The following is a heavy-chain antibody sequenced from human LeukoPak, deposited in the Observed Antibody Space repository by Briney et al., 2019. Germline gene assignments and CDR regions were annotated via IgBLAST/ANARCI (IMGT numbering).Heavy chain of an antibody. V-gene: IGHV1-18*01. J-gene: IGHJ6*02. CDR1: GYTFTSYG. CDR2: ISAYNGNT. D-gene: IGHD6-13*01. CDR3: ARDWSSSRYYYYGMDV. Sequence: ASVKVSCKASGYTFTSYGISWVRQAPGQGLEWMGWISAYNGNTNYAQKLQGRVTMTTDTSTSTAYMELRSLRSDDTAVYYCARDWSSSRYYYYGMDVWGQGTTVTVSS.